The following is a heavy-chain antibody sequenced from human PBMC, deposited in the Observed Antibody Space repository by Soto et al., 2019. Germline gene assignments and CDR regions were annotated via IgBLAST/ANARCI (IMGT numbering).Heavy chain of an antibody. CDR3: ARMPRNLDF. Sequence: EVQLVESGGGLVQPGGSLRLSCGASGCNFSTYWMSWVRQAPGKGLEWVAYIKPDGSESHFVDSLRGRFTISRDNANNSLYLQMNNLRADDTAVYYCARMPRNLDFWGQGALVTVSS. J-gene: IGHJ4*02. V-gene: IGHV3-7*01. CDR1: GCNFSTYW. CDR2: IKPDGSES. D-gene: IGHD2-2*01.